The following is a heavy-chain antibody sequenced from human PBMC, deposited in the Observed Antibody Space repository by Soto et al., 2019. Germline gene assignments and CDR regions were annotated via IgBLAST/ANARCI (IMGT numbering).Heavy chain of an antibody. J-gene: IGHJ5*02. Sequence: ASVKVSCKASGYTFTSYYMHWVRQAPGQGLEWMGIINPSGGSTSYAQKLQGRVTMTTDTSTSTAYMELRSLRSDDTAVYYCARNLRGDYDVWFDPWGQGTLVTVSS. CDR3: ARNLRGDYDVWFDP. CDR1: GYTFTSYY. V-gene: IGHV1-46*01. CDR2: INPSGGST. D-gene: IGHD4-17*01.